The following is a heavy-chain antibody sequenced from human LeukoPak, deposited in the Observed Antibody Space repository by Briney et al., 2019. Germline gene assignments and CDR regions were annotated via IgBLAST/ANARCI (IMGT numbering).Heavy chain of an antibody. CDR2: RSDDGSAQ. CDR3: AKERDPYSSGTWDS. V-gene: IGHV3-30*18. J-gene: IGHJ1*01. Sequence: SLRLSCAASGFTFSSYGMHWVRQAPGKGLEWVAVRSDDGSAQHYADSVRGRFTISRDNSKNTLSLQMNSLRPEDTAMYFCAKERDPYSSGTWDSWGQGTLAIVSS. CDR1: GFTFSSYG. D-gene: IGHD3-22*01.